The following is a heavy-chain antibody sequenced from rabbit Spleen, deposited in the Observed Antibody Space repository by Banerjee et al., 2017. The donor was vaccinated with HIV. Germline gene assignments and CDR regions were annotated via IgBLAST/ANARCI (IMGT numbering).Heavy chain of an antibody. CDR2: IYGGSSGST. J-gene: IGHJ3*01. CDR1: GFTISSSYY. Sequence: QEQLEESGGDLVKPEGSLTLTCTASGFTISSSYYMCWVRQAPGKGLEWIACIYGGSSGSTYYASWAKGRFTGSKASSTTVTLQMTSLTAADTATYFCARCINGDGCELWGQGTLVTVS. V-gene: IGHV1S45*01. D-gene: IGHD2-1*01. CDR3: ARCINGDGCEL.